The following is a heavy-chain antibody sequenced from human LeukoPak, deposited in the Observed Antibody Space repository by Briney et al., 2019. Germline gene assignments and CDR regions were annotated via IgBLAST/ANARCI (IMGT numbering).Heavy chain of an antibody. Sequence: SETLSLTCTVSGGSISSYYWSWIRQPPGKGLEWIGYIYYSGSTNYNPSLKSRVTISVDTSKNQFSLKLSSVTAADTAVYYCARVGIAAAGSAFDIWGQGTMVTVSS. CDR1: GGSISSYY. CDR2: IYYSGST. J-gene: IGHJ3*02. D-gene: IGHD6-13*01. V-gene: IGHV4-59*01. CDR3: ARVGIAAAGSAFDI.